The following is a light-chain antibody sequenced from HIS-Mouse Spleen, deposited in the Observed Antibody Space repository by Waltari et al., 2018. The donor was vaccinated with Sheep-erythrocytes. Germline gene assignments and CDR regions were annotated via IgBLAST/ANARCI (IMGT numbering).Light chain of an antibody. CDR1: QGIRND. Sequence: AIQMTQPPSSLSASVGDRVTITCRASQGIRNDLGWYQQKPGKAPKLLIYAASSLQSGVPSRFSGSGSGTDFTLTISSQQPEDFATYYCLQDYNYPYTFGQGTKLEIK. CDR3: LQDYNYPYT. J-gene: IGKJ2*01. V-gene: IGKV1-6*01. CDR2: AAS.